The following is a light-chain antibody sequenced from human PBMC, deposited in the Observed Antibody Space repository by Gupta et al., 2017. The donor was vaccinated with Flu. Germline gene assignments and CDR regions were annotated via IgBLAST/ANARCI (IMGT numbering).Light chain of an antibody. Sequence: DIEVTQSPASVSASVGDRVTVTCRVSQVIHSKLGWYYQKPGNAPTLLIYSAYTLQGGVPPRFSGSGSETDFTLTITSLQPEDAATYYCQQAYSFPLTFGRGTKVEIK. CDR1: QVIHSK. J-gene: IGKJ4*01. CDR2: SAY. V-gene: IGKV1-12*01. CDR3: QQAYSFPLT.